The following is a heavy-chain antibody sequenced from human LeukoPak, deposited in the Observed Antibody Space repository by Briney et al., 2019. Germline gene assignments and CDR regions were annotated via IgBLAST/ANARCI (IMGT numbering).Heavy chain of an antibody. Sequence: GGSLRLSCAASGFTFSSYWMHWVRQAPGKGLVWVSRINSDGSSTSYADSVKGRFTISRDNAKNTLYLQMNSLRAEDTAVYYCARVRRHCSSTSCHTFDYWGQGTLVTVSS. CDR1: GFTFSSYW. D-gene: IGHD2-2*02. V-gene: IGHV3-74*01. CDR2: INSDGSST. J-gene: IGHJ4*02. CDR3: ARVRRHCSSTSCHTFDY.